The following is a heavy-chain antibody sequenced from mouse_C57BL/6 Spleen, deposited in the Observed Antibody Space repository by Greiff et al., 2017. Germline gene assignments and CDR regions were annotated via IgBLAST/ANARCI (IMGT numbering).Heavy chain of an antibody. CDR2: INYDGSST. V-gene: IGHV5-16*01. Sequence: EVKLMESEGGLVQPGSSMKLSCTASGFTFSDYYMAWVRQVPEKGLEWVANINYDGSSTYYLDSLKSRFIISRDNAKNILYLQMSSLKSEDTATYYCARGAYYYGSSGGAMDYWGQGTSVTVSS. CDR3: ARGAYYYGSSGGAMDY. CDR1: GFTFSDYY. J-gene: IGHJ4*01. D-gene: IGHD1-1*01.